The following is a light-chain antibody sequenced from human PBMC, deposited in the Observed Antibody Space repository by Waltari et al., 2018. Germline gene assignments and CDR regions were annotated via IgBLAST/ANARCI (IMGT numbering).Light chain of an antibody. J-gene: IGKJ1*01. CDR3: QQSYSTPPWT. CDR1: QTITNY. CDR2: GAS. V-gene: IGKV1-39*01. Sequence: DIQMTQSPSSLSASVGDRVPITCRASQTITNYLNWYQQKPGEAPKVLIYGASRLRSGVPSRFSGSGSGTDFTLTISSLQPEDFATYYCQQSYSTPPWTFSQGTKVEIK.